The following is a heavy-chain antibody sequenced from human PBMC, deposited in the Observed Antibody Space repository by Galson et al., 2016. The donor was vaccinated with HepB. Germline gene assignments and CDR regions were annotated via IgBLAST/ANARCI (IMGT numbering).Heavy chain of an antibody. CDR1: GYTFTNYY. CDR2: INPNGGGA. J-gene: IGHJ2*01. V-gene: IGHV1-46*01. Sequence: SVKVSCKASGYTFTNYYTHWVRQAPGQGLEWLGMINPNGGGARYAKEFQGRVTLTRDTSTSTVYMALSSLRFGDTAVYYCARDPSFWYFDLWGRGTLLTVSS. CDR3: ARDPSFWYFDL.